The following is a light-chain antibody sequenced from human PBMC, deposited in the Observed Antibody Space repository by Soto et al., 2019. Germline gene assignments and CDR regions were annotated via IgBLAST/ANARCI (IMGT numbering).Light chain of an antibody. CDR3: QQYNTWSPLT. J-gene: IGKJ4*01. CDR2: GSS. Sequence: EIVMTQSPATLSVSPGERATLSCRASQSVSNNLAWYHQKPGQDPRLLIYGSSTSATGIPARFSGSGAGTEFTLTISSLQSEDFSVYYCQQYNTWSPLTFGGGTKVETK. V-gene: IGKV3-15*01. CDR1: QSVSNN.